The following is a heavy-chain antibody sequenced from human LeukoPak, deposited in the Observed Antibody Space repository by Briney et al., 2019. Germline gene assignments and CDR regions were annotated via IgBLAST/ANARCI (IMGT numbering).Heavy chain of an antibody. CDR1: GFPFSIYG. D-gene: IGHD2-2*01. CDR2: IWYDGSNK. J-gene: IGHJ4*02. V-gene: IGHV3-33*01. Sequence: PGGSLRLSCAASGFPFSIYGMHWVRQAPGKGLVWVAFIWYDGSNKYYADSVKGRFTISRDNSKNTLYLQMNSLRAEDTAVYYCARYPNSPRQLRKGVGYWGQGTLVAVSS. CDR3: ARYPNSPRQLRKGVGY.